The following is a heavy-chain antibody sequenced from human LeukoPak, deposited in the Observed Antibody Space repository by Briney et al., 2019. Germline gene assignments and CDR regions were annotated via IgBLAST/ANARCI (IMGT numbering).Heavy chain of an antibody. J-gene: IGHJ6*03. Sequence: ASVKVSCKASGYTFTSYDINWVRQATGQGLEWMGWMNPNSGNTGYAQKFHGRVTITRSTSISTAYMELSSLRSEDTAVYYCARGPYSSSFYYYYYMDVWGKGTTVTVSS. D-gene: IGHD6-6*01. CDR3: ARGPYSSSFYYYYYMDV. CDR2: MNPNSGNT. V-gene: IGHV1-8*03. CDR1: GYTFTSYD.